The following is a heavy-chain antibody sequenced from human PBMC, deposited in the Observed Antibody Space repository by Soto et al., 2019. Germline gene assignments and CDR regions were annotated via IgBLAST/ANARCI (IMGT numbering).Heavy chain of an antibody. D-gene: IGHD2-15*01. V-gene: IGHV6-1*01. CDR1: GDSVSSNSAT. Sequence: SQTLSLTCAISGDSVSSNSATWDWIRQSPSRGLEWLGRTYHRSKWSKDYAVSVKGRITITPDTSKNQFSLQLSSVTPEDTAVYYCAKLTGSGGKWGQGTLVTVSS. CDR2: TYHRSKWSK. CDR3: AKLTGSGGK. J-gene: IGHJ4*02.